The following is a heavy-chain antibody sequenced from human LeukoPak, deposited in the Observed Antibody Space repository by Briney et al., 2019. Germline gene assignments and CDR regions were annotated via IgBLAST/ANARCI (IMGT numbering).Heavy chain of an antibody. V-gene: IGHV1-2*02. CDR2: INPNSGGT. J-gene: IGHJ3*02. Sequence: ASVKVSCKASGYTFTGYYMHWVRQAPGQGLEWMGWINPNSGGTNYAQKFQGRVTMTRDTSISTAYMELSRLRSDDTAVYYCARSPYYYDSSGYYYSGAFDIWGQGTMVTVSS. CDR3: ARSPYYYDSSGYYYSGAFDI. D-gene: IGHD3-22*01. CDR1: GYTFTGYY.